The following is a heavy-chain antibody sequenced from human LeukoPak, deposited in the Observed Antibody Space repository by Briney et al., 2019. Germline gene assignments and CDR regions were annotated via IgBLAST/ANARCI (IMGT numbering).Heavy chain of an antibody. V-gene: IGHV1-2*02. J-gene: IGHJ4*02. D-gene: IGHD2-2*02. Sequence: ASVKVSCKASGYTFTGYYMHWVRPAPGQGLEWMGWINPNSGGTNYAQKFQGRVTMTRDTSISTAYMELSRLRSDDTAVYYCARVYCSSTSCYTFDYWGQGTLVTVSS. CDR1: GYTFTGYY. CDR3: ARVYCSSTSCYTFDY. CDR2: INPNSGGT.